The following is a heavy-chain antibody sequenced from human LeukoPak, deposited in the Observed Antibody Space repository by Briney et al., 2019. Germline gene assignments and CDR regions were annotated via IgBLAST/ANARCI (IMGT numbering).Heavy chain of an antibody. CDR3: ARDLTGYYIGYYYYYMDV. CDR1: GGSISSYY. Sequence: SETLSLTCTVPGGSISSYYWSWIRQPAGKGLEWIGRIYTSGSTNYNPSLKSRVTMSVDTSKNQFSLKLSSVTAADTAVYYCARDLTGYYIGYYYYYMDVWGKGTTVTVSS. J-gene: IGHJ6*03. D-gene: IGHD3-9*01. V-gene: IGHV4-4*07. CDR2: IYTSGST.